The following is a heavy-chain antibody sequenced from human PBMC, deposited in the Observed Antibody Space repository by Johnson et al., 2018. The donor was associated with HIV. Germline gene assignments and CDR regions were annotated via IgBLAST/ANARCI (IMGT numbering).Heavy chain of an antibody. J-gene: IGHJ3*02. D-gene: IGHD3-22*01. V-gene: IGHV3-30*04. CDR1: GFSFSSYA. CDR2: ISYDGSNK. Sequence: VHLVESGGGVVQPGRSLRLSCAASGFSFSSYAMHWVRQAPGKGLEWVAVISYDGSNKYYADSVKGRFTISRDNSKNSLYLQMNSLRAEDTAVYYCARDSRISLIVVVSRGGFDIWGQGTMVTVSS. CDR3: ARDSRISLIVVVSRGGFDI.